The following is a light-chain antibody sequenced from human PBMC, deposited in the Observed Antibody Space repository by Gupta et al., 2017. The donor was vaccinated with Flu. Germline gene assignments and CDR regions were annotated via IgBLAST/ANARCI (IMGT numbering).Light chain of an antibody. CDR1: QSLVYKNGITY. CDR2: EVS. J-gene: IGKJ2*02. CDR3: MRGKHPWT. Sequence: DVVMSQSPLSLSVTLGQAASISCRSSQSLVYKNGITYLTWFQQRPGQSPRRLIYEVSNRDSGVPDRFSGSGEVTDFTLKSSRGEDEDVGVYYGMRGKHPWTFGQGTRLEI. V-gene: IGKV2-30*01.